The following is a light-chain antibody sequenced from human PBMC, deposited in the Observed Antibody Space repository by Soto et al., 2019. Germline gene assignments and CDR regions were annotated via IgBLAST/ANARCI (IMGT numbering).Light chain of an antibody. CDR1: QSLAYSDGNTY. CDR2: KVS. CDR3: MQGTHWPPYT. V-gene: IGKV2-30*01. Sequence: DVVMTQSPLSLPVTLGQPASISCRSRQSLAYSDGNTYLSWFQQRPGHSPRRLIYKVSNRDSGVPDRFSGSGSGTDFTLKISRVEAEDVAVYYRMQGTHWPPYTFGQGTKLEIK. J-gene: IGKJ2*01.